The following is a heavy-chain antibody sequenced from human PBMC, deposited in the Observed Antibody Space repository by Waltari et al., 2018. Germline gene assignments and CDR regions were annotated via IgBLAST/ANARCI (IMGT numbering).Heavy chain of an antibody. CDR1: GFTFSSYA. CDR3: AKGVAARPVRTYYFDY. V-gene: IGHV3-23*01. J-gene: IGHJ4*02. Sequence: EVQLLESGGGLVQPGGSLRLSCAASGFTFSSYAMSWVRQAPGKGLEWVSAISGSGGSTYYADSVKGRFTISRDNSKNTLYLQMNSLRAEDTAVYYCAKGVAARPVRTYYFDYWGQGTLVTVSS. CDR2: ISGSGGST. D-gene: IGHD6-6*01.